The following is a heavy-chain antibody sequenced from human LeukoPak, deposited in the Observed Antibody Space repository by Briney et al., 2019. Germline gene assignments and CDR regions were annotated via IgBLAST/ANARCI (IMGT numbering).Heavy chain of an antibody. Sequence: PGGSLRLSCAASGLTFSRYWMHWVRQAPGKGLVWVSHINSDGNSASYADSVKGRFTISRDNTKNTLFLQMNSLRAEDTAVYYCARGGVGAMSDYWGQGTLVTVSS. J-gene: IGHJ4*02. V-gene: IGHV3-74*01. CDR2: INSDGNSA. D-gene: IGHD1-26*01. CDR3: ARGGVGAMSDY. CDR1: GLTFSRYW.